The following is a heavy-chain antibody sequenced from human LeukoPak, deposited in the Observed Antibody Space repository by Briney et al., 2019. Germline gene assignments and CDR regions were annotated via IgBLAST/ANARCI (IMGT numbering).Heavy chain of an antibody. D-gene: IGHD3-22*01. Sequence: SETLSLTCTVSGGSISSSSYYWGWIRQPPGKGLEWIGSIYYSGSTYYNPFLKSRVTISVDTSKNQFSLKLSSVTAADTAVYYCASLEYYYDSSGYYFRYWGQGTLVTVSS. V-gene: IGHV4-39*01. CDR3: ASLEYYYDSSGYYFRY. J-gene: IGHJ4*02. CDR1: GGSISSSSYY. CDR2: IYYSGST.